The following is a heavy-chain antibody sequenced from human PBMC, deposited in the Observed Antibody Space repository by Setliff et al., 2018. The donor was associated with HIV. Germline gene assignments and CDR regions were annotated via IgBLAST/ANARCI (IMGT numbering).Heavy chain of an antibody. CDR2: VSHTGYT. J-gene: IGHJ3*02. V-gene: IGHV4-38-2*02. CDR3: ARDKGRPHYYDDTGSYRSDALDI. Sequence: SETLSLTCTVSGYSISYGYYWAWVRQSPGKGLEWIGYVSHTGYTYYNPSLKSRVDMSLDISKNQFSLNVSFVTAADTAVYYCARDKGRPHYYDDTGSYRSDALDIWGQGTMVTVSS. D-gene: IGHD3-22*01. CDR1: GYSISYGYY.